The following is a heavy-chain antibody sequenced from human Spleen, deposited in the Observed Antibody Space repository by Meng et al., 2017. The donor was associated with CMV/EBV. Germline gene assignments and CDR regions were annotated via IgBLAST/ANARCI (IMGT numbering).Heavy chain of an antibody. CDR1: SYS. J-gene: IGHJ5*02. D-gene: IGHD2-2*01. CDR3: ARGGGGYCSSTSCHPTNWFDP. CDR2: IYYSGST. V-gene: IGHV4-59*01. Sequence: SYSWSWIRQRPGKGLEWIGYIYYSGSTNYNPSLKSRVTISVDASKNQFSLKLSSVTAADTAVYYCARGGGGYCSSTSCHPTNWFDPWGQGTLVTVSS.